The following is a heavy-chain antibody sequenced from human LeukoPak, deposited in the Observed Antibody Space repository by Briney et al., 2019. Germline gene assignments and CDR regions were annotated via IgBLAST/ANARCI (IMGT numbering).Heavy chain of an antibody. CDR3: AREASDYYDSSGGFDY. CDR2: IYSGGST. V-gene: IGHV3-53*01. J-gene: IGHJ4*02. CDR1: GFTVSSNY. Sequence: GGSLRLSCAASGFTVSSNYMSWVRQAPGKGLEWVSVIYSGGSTYYADSVKGRFTISRDNSKNTLYLQMNSLRAEDTAVYYCAREASDYYDSSGGFDYWGQGTLVTVSS. D-gene: IGHD3-22*01.